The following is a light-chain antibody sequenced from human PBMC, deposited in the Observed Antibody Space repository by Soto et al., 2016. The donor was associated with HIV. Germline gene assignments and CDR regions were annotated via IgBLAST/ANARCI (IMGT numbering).Light chain of an antibody. CDR3: QVWDNTNDHCV. J-gene: IGLJ1*01. CDR1: KIGSKS. V-gene: IGLV3-21*03. Sequence: SYELTQPPSVSVAPGKTAKITCGGDKIGSKSVHWYKLKPGQAPLLVVYDDSDRPSGIPERISGSNSGNTATLTISSVEAGDEADYYCQVWDNTNDHCVFGTGTKVTVL. CDR2: DDS.